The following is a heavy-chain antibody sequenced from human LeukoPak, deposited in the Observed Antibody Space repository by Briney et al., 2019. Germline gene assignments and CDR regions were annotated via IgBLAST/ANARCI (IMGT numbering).Heavy chain of an antibody. CDR3: ARGPAYCSGGSCYETHYYFDY. CDR2: ISSNGGST. V-gene: IGHV3-64*01. CDR1: GFTFSSYA. D-gene: IGHD2-15*01. J-gene: IGHJ4*02. Sequence: GGSLRLSCAASGFTFSSYAMHWVRQAPGKGLEYVSAISSNGGSTYYANSVKGRFTISRDNSKNTLYLQMGSLRAEDMAVYHCARGPAYCSGGSCYETHYYFDYWGQGTLVTVSS.